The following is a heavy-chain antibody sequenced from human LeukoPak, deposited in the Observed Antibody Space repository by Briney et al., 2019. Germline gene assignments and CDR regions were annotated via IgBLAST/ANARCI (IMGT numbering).Heavy chain of an antibody. J-gene: IGHJ4*02. V-gene: IGHV3-33*01. Sequence: PGGSLRLSCVAPRFTFSHFGMHWVRQAPGKGLEWVAVIWSDATNQYYADSVKGRFTISRDNSRNTVFLQMNNLRVEDSAVYFCAEDAQRGFDYSNSLESWGQGTLVTVSS. D-gene: IGHD4-11*01. CDR1: RFTFSHFG. CDR3: AEDAQRGFDYSNSLES. CDR2: IWSDATNQ.